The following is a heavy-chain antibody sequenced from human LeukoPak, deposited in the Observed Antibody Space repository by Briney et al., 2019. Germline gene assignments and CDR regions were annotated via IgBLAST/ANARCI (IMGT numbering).Heavy chain of an antibody. D-gene: IGHD1-20*01. CDR1: GFTFNNHW. Sequence: GGSLRLSCAASGFTFNNHWRHWVRQAPGKGLVWVCRTNKDGTTRDYADSVKGRFTISRDNAKNTLYLQMNSLRAEDTAIYYCGRDANWNQIDYWGQGSLVTVSS. V-gene: IGHV3-74*01. CDR2: TNKDGTTR. CDR3: GRDANWNQIDY. J-gene: IGHJ4*02.